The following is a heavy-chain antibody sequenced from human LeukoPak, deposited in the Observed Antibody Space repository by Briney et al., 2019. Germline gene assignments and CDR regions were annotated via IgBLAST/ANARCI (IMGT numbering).Heavy chain of an antibody. J-gene: IGHJ4*02. CDR3: ARDSGEPGFDY. Sequence: GASVKVSCKASGYTFIRFYMHWVRQAPGQGLEWMGIINPSGGSTGYAQKFQGRVTMTRDTSTSTVYMELSSLRSEDTAVYYCARDSGEPGFDYWGQGTLVTASS. CDR2: INPSGGST. V-gene: IGHV1-46*01. CDR1: GYTFIRFY.